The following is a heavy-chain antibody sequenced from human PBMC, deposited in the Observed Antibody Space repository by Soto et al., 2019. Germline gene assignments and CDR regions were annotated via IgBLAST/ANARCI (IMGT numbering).Heavy chain of an antibody. CDR1: GGSISSSSYY. D-gene: IGHD4-17*01. Sequence: SETLSLTCTVSGGSISSSSYYWGWIRQPPGKGLEWIGGIYYSGSTYYNPSLKSRVTISVDTSKNQFSLKLSSVTAADTAVYYCARGVNGDYFDYWGQGTLVTVSS. V-gene: IGHV4-39*01. CDR2: IYYSGST. CDR3: ARGVNGDYFDY. J-gene: IGHJ4*02.